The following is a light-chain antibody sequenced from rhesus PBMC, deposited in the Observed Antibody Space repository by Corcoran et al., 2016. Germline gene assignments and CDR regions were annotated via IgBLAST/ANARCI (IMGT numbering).Light chain of an antibody. J-gene: IGLJ1*01. CDR2: DVI. V-gene: IGLV2S9*01. Sequence: QSTLTQPPSVSKSLGQSVPISCTGSSSDIGGSTDVSWYQQHPATAPRLLIYDVIKRPSGVPDRFSGSKSGNTASLTISGLQAEDEADYYCCSYRTGSTYIFGLGTRLTVL. CDR1: SSDIGGSTD. CDR3: CSYRTGSTYI.